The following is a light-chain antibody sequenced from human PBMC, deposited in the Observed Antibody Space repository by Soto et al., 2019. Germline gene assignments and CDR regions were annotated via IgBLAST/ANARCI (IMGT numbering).Light chain of an antibody. CDR3: QASDSNTVV. J-gene: IGLJ3*02. CDR1: KLGDKY. CDR2: QDN. V-gene: IGLV3-1*01. Sequence: SYALTQPPSVSVSPGQTASIACSGDKLGDKYVSWTQLRPGQSPVLVIYQDNKRPSGIPQRFSGSNSGNTASLTISGTQGADEADYYCQASDSNTVVFGGGTQRTVL.